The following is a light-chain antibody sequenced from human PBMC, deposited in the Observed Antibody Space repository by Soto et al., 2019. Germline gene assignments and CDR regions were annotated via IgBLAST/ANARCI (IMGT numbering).Light chain of an antibody. Sequence: LTHNPGTRSVYPKERATLSCRATQNVSNSYLAWYQQKPGQAPKLLIYGASSRATGIPERFSGSGSGTDFTLTISRLQPEDFAVYYCQQPSRSPSTFGGGTRLEIK. V-gene: IGKV3-20*01. CDR2: GAS. CDR1: QNVSNSY. J-gene: IGKJ5*01. CDR3: QQPSRSPST.